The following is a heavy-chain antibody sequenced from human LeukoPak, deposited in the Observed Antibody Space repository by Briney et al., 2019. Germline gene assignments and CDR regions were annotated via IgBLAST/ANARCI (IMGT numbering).Heavy chain of an antibody. CDR1: GYTFTGYY. Sequence: GASVKVSCKASGYTFTGYYMHWVRQAPGQGLERMGWISAYNGNTNYAQKLQGRVTMTTDTSTSTAYMELRSLRSDDTAVYYCARDRYYDSSGNFDYWGQGTLVTVSS. D-gene: IGHD3-22*01. J-gene: IGHJ4*02. V-gene: IGHV1-18*04. CDR2: ISAYNGNT. CDR3: ARDRYYDSSGNFDY.